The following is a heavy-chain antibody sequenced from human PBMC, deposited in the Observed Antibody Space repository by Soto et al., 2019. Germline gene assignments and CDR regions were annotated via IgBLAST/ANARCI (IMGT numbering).Heavy chain of an antibody. J-gene: IGHJ4*02. CDR3: TKNGFYALDY. Sequence: SETLSLTCAVSGASISNDNWWSWVRQPPGEGLEWIGEIHHTGRINYNPSLRSRVTISVDKSTNQFSLELRSLTAADTAVYYCTKNGFYALDYWGQGTQVTVS. CDR2: IHHTGRI. D-gene: IGHD1-1*01. V-gene: IGHV4-4*02. CDR1: GASISNDNW.